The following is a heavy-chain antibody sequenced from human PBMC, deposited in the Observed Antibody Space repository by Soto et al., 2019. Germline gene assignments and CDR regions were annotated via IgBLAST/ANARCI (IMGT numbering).Heavy chain of an antibody. CDR2: ISAYNGNT. CDR3: AREAPPEDY. V-gene: IGHV1-18*01. J-gene: IGHJ4*02. Sequence: ASVKVSCKASGYIFVNYGIAWVRQAPGQGLEWMGWISAYNGNTNYAQKLQGRVTMTTDTSTSTAYMELRSLRSDDTAVYFCAREAPPEDYWGQGTLVTVSS. CDR1: GYIFVNYG.